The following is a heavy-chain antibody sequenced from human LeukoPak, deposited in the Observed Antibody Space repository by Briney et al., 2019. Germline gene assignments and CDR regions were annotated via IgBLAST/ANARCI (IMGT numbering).Heavy chain of an antibody. D-gene: IGHD3-22*01. V-gene: IGHV4-38-2*02. CDR2: IYYSGTT. CDR3: ARGGLGDSSGYDY. J-gene: IGHJ4*02. Sequence: SETLSLTCTVSGYSISSGYWWGWIRQPPGKGLEWIGSIYYSGTTYSNPSLKRRVTISVDTSKNQFSLKLTSMTAAGTAVYYCARGGLGDSSGYDYWGQGTLVTVSS. CDR1: GYSISSGYW.